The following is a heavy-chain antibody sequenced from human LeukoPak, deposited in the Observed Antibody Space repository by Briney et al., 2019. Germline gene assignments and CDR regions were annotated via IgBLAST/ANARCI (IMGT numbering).Heavy chain of an antibody. J-gene: IGHJ4*02. Sequence: PSETLSLTCTVSGGSLSSYYWSWIRQPPGKGLEWIGYIYYSGSTNYNPSLKSRVTISVDTSKNQFSLKLSSVTAADTAVYYCASSDYYGSGSYYNPFDYWGQGTLVTVSS. D-gene: IGHD3-10*01. CDR1: GGSLSSYY. V-gene: IGHV4-59*01. CDR3: ASSDYYGSGSYYNPFDY. CDR2: IYYSGST.